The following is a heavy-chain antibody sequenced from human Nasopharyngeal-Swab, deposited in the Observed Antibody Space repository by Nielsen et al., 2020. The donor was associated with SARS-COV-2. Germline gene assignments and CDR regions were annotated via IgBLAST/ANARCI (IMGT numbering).Heavy chain of an antibody. V-gene: IGHV4-4*02. Sequence: SETLSLTCAVSGRSISGSDWWSWVRQHPGKGLEWIGETSPDGGTNYNPSLKGRVIVSVDRSKNLFSLSLKSVTAEDTAVYYCASSSSEKRGHDSWGKGTLGTVSS. CDR1: GRSISGSDW. CDR2: TSPDGGT. D-gene: IGHD6-6*01. CDR3: ASSSSEKRGHDS. J-gene: IGHJ4*02.